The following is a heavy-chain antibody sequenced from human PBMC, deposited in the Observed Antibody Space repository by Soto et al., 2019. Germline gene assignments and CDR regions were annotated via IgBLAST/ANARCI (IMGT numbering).Heavy chain of an antibody. CDR1: GGSISSSNW. Sequence: QVQLQESGPGLVKPSGTLSLTCAVSGGSISSSNWWSWVRQPPGKGLEWIGEIYHSGSTNYNPSLKGRDTISVXXSXNXXSLKLSSVTAADTAVYYCARGRYCSGGRCYSTQDYWGQGTLVTVSS. CDR2: IYHSGST. D-gene: IGHD2-15*01. CDR3: ARGRYCSGGRCYSTQDY. J-gene: IGHJ4*02. V-gene: IGHV4-4*02.